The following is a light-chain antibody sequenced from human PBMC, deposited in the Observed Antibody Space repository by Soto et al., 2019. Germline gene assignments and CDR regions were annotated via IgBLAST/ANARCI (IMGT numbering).Light chain of an antibody. CDR1: QSISSY. CDR2: AAS. J-gene: IGKJ1*01. CDR3: QQSYGTPRT. V-gene: IGKV1-39*01. Sequence: DIQMTQSPSSLSASVGDRVTITCRASQSISSYLNWYQQKPGKVPKLLIYAASSLQSGVPSRFSGSGSGTDFTLTISSLQPEDFATYYCQQSYGTPRTFGQGTKVDIK.